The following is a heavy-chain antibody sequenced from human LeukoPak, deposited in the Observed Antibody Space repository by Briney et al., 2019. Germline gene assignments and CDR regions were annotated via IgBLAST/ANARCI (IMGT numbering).Heavy chain of an antibody. D-gene: IGHD3-10*01. CDR1: GGTFSSYA. V-gene: IGHV1-8*02. Sequence: ASVKVSCKASGGTFSSYAISWVRQAPGQGLEWMGWMNPNSGNTGYAQKFQGRVTMTRNTSISTAYMELNSLRSEDTAVYYCARTDARYGSGSYYKILGRFAFDYWGQGTLVTVSS. CDR2: MNPNSGNT. CDR3: ARTDARYGSGSYYKILGRFAFDY. J-gene: IGHJ4*02.